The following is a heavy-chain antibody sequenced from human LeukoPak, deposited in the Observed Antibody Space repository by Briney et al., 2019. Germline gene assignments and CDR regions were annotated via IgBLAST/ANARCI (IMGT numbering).Heavy chain of an antibody. CDR1: GYTFTGYY. D-gene: IGHD4-17*01. CDR3: ATTPYGDYFGDY. J-gene: IGHJ4*02. CDR2: INPNSGGT. Sequence: ASVKVSCKASGYTFTGYYMHWVRQAPGQGLEWMGRINPNSGGTNYAQKFQGRVTMTTDTSTSTAYMELRSLRSDDTAVYYCATTPYGDYFGDYWGQGTLVTVSS. V-gene: IGHV1-2*06.